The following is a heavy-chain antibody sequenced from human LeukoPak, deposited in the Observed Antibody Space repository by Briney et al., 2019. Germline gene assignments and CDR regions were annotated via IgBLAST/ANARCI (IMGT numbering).Heavy chain of an antibody. D-gene: IGHD3-10*01. CDR1: AFSLSAYN. CDR2: ISYTGTYI. J-gene: IGHJ6*03. Sequence: GGSLRLSCAASAFSLSAYNMNCVPQAPGKGREWVSYISYTGTYIYYADSVKGRFTISRDNAQNSLYLQKNSLRAEDTAIYYCAKDPGGGAYYYYYYMDVWGKGTTVTVS. V-gene: IGHV3-21*04. CDR3: AKDPGGGAYYYYYYMDV.